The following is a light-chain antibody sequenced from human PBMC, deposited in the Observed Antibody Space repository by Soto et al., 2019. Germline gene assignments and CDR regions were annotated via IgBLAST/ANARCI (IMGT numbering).Light chain of an antibody. V-gene: IGLV2-11*01. CDR2: DVR. CDR3: CSYAGSYTFVL. CDR1: RSDVGGYGY. J-gene: IGLJ3*02. Sequence: QSALTQPRSVSGSPGQSVTMSCTGTRSDVGGYGYVSWYQLHPGKDPKLIIYDVRKRPPGVPDRFSGSKSGTTASLTISGLQAADEAEYYCCSYAGSYTFVLFGGGTKVTVL.